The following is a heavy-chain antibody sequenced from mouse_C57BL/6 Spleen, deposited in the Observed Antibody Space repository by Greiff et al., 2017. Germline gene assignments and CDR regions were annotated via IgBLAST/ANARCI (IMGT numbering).Heavy chain of an antibody. D-gene: IGHD1-1*01. V-gene: IGHV1-18*01. CDR1: GYTFTDYN. CDR2: INPNNGGT. CDR3: ARNYGSSLYFDY. Sequence: VQLKQSGPELVKPGASVKIPCKASGYTFTDYNMDWVKQSHGKSLEWIGDINPNNGGTIYNQKFKGKATLTVDKSSSTAYMELRSLTSEDTAVYYCARNYGSSLYFDYWGQGTTLTVSS. J-gene: IGHJ2*01.